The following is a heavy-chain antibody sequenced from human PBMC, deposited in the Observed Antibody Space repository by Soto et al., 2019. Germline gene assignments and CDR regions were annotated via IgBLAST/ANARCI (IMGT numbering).Heavy chain of an antibody. CDR3: AKNVWGITIFGGMDV. V-gene: IGHV3-23*01. CDR1: GFTFSSSA. CDR2: ISGSGGTT. J-gene: IGHJ6*02. Sequence: EVQLLESGRGLVQPGGSLRLSCAASGFTFSSSAMSWVRQAPGKGLEWVSAISGSGGTTYYADSVKGRFTISRDNSKNTLDLQMNSLRAEDTAVYYCAKNVWGITIFGGMDVWGQGTTVTVSS. D-gene: IGHD3-9*01.